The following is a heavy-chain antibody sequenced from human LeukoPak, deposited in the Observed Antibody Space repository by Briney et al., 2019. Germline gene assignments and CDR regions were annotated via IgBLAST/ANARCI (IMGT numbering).Heavy chain of an antibody. Sequence: ASVKVSCKASGYTLTSYGISWVRQAPGQGLEWMEWISAYNGNTNYAQKLQGRVTMTTDTSTSTAYMELRSLRSDDTAVYYCARGFSSSWGHNWFDPWGQGTLVTVSS. D-gene: IGHD6-13*01. CDR1: GYTLTSYG. J-gene: IGHJ5*02. V-gene: IGHV1-18*01. CDR2: ISAYNGNT. CDR3: ARGFSSSWGHNWFDP.